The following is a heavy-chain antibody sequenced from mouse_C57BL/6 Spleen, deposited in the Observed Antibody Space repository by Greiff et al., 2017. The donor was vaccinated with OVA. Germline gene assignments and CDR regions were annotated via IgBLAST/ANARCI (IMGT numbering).Heavy chain of an antibody. Sequence: QVQLQQPGAELVKPGASVKLSCKASGYTFTSYWMQWVKQRPGQGLEWIGEIDPSDSYTNYNQQFKGKATLTVDTSSSTAYMQLSSLTSEDSAVYYCARGNYGNYVFYAMDYWGQGTSVTVSS. J-gene: IGHJ4*01. CDR1: GYTFTSYW. V-gene: IGHV1-50*01. D-gene: IGHD2-1*01. CDR3: ARGNYGNYVFYAMDY. CDR2: IDPSDSYT.